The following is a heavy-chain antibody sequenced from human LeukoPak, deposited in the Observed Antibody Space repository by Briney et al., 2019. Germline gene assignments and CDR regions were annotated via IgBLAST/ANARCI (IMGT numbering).Heavy chain of an antibody. CDR1: GGSISSGDYY. V-gene: IGHV4-30-4*01. D-gene: IGHD3-10*01. CDR3: ARDLSDYYGSGSYRPIDAFDI. Sequence: SETLSLTCTVSGGSISSGDYYWSWIRQPPGKGLEWIGYIYYSGSTYYSPSLKSRVTISIDTSKNQFSLKLSPVTAADTAVYYCARDLSDYYGSGSYRPIDAFDIWGQGTMVTVSS. J-gene: IGHJ3*02. CDR2: IYYSGST.